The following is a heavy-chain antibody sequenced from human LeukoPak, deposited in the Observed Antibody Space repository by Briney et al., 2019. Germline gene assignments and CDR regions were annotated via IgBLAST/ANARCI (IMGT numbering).Heavy chain of an antibody. J-gene: IGHJ3*02. CDR3: AKHSGSYYVSAFDI. CDR1: GXTFSSYA. D-gene: IGHD1-26*01. CDR2: ISDSGGRI. Sequence: GGSLRLSCAASGXTFSSYAMSWVRQAPGKGLEWVSAISDSGGRIDYADYVKGRFTISRDNYKNTLYLQMNSLRAEDTAVYYCAKHSGSYYVSAFDIWGQGTMVTVSS. V-gene: IGHV3-23*01.